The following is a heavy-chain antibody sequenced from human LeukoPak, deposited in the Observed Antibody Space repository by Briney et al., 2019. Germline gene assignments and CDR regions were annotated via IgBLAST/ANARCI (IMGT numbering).Heavy chain of an antibody. J-gene: IGHJ3*02. V-gene: IGHV3-20*04. CDR2: INWNGGST. CDR3: ARTVVPAASDAFDI. Sequence: PGGSLRLSCAASGFTFDDYGMSWVRQAPGKGLEWVSGINWNGGSTGYADSVKGRFTISRDNAKNSLYLQMNSLRAEDTAVYYCARTVVPAASDAFDIWGQGTMVTVSS. CDR1: GFTFDDYG. D-gene: IGHD2-2*01.